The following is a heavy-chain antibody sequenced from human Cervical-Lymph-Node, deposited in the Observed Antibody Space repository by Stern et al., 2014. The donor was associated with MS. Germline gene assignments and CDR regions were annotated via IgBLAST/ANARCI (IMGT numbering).Heavy chain of an antibody. J-gene: IGHJ6*02. CDR1: GGTFSSYA. CDR3: ARGELKEGLVRGMDV. Sequence: VQLVESGAEVKKPGSSVKVSCKASGGTFSSYAISWVRQAPGQGLEWMGGLTPTFGTANYAQKFQGRVTITADESTSTAYMELSSLRSEDTAVYYCARGELKEGLVRGMDVWGQGTTVTVSS. CDR2: LTPTFGTA. D-gene: IGHD1-26*01. V-gene: IGHV1-69*01.